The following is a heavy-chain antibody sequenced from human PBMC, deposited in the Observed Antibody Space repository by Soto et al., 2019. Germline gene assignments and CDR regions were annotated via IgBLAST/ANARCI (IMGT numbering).Heavy chain of an antibody. J-gene: IGHJ6*02. CDR1: GYTFTSYD. CDR2: MNPNSGNT. D-gene: IGHD2-15*01. V-gene: IGHV1-8*01. CDR3: ARGGGYCSGGSCYYDYYYGMDV. Sequence: ASVKVSCKASGYTFTSYDINWVRQATGQGLEWMGWMNPNSGNTGYAQKFQGRVTMTRNTSISTAYMELSSLRSEDTAVYYCARGGGYCSGGSCYYDYYYGMDVWGQGTTVTVSS.